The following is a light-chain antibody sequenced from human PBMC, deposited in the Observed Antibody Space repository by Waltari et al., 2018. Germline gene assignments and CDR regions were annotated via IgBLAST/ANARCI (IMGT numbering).Light chain of an antibody. CDR2: DAS. CDR3: SAYSTSLTPYV. Sequence: QSALTQPASVSGSPGQSITLSCTGTSSDVGGYNHVSWYQQHPAKAPQLMIYDASSRPSGVSNRFLCAKAGNTASLTISGLQAEDEAVYFCSAYSTSLTPYVFGPGTKVTVL. CDR1: SSDVGGYNH. J-gene: IGLJ1*01. V-gene: IGLV2-14*03.